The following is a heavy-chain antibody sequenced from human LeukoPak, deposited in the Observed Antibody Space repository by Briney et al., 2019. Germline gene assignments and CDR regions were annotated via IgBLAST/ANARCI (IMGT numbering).Heavy chain of an antibody. J-gene: IGHJ4*02. CDR1: GYTFTGYY. CDR3: ARGPSIAAAGTSSELDY. CDR2: INPNSGGT. Sequence: ASVKVSCKASGYTFTGYYMHWVRQAPGQGLEWMGWINPNSGGTNYAQKFQGRVTMTRDTSISTAYMELSRLRSDDTAVYYCARGPSIAAAGTSSELDYWGQGTLVTVSS. D-gene: IGHD6-13*01. V-gene: IGHV1-2*02.